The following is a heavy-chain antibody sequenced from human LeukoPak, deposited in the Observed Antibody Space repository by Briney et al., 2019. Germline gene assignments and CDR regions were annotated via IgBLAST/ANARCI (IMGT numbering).Heavy chain of an antibody. J-gene: IGHJ4*02. CDR2: VYYSGNT. CDR3: ASPLGSGGFDPIDY. CDR1: GGSISSNSYY. D-gene: IGHD5-12*01. Sequence: SETLSLTCTVSGGSISSNSYYWGWIRQPPGKGLEWIGSVYYSGNTYYNPSLKSRVTISVDTSKNQFSLKLNSVTAADTAVYYCASPLGSGGFDPIDYWGQGTLVTVSS. V-gene: IGHV4-39*01.